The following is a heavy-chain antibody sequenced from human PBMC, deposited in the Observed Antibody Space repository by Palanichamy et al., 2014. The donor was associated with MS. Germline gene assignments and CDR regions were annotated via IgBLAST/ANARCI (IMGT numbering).Heavy chain of an antibody. D-gene: IGHD3-10*01. J-gene: IGHJ5*02. CDR2: INTNSGGT. V-gene: IGHV1-2*02. Sequence: QLVQSGADIKKPGASVKVSCEASGYTFTAYRIHWVRQAPGQGLEWMGWINTNSGGTNYAQKFQGRVSMTRDTSITTAYMELTSLTPDDTAVYYCGRGDATFNPWGQGTLVTVSA. CDR1: GYTFTAYR. CDR3: GRGDATFNP.